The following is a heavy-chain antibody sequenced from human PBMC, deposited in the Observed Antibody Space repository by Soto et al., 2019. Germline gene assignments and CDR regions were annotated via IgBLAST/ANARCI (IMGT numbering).Heavy chain of an antibody. CDR2: ISPYTGNT. Sequence: QVQLVQSGDEMKKPGASVKVSCKASGYIFVNYGIAWVRQAPGQGLEWMGWISPYTGNTHSATKVQGRLTMTTDTSTSKDYMDLGSLTSDDTAVYYCVMVDNYVTPTPQDVWGQGTTVTVSS. V-gene: IGHV1-18*01. D-gene: IGHD3-16*01. CDR1: GYIFVNYG. CDR3: VMVDNYVTPTPQDV. J-gene: IGHJ6*02.